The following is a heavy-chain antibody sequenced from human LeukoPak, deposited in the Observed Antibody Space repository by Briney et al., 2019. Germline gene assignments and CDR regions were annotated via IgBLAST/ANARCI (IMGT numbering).Heavy chain of an antibody. CDR1: GFTFSSYE. D-gene: IGHD3-9*01. CDR3: AREAYDILTGPLIL. CDR2: ISSSGSTM. V-gene: IGHV3-48*03. J-gene: IGHJ4*02. Sequence: PGGSLRLSCAASGFTFSSYEMNWVRQAPGKGLEWVSYISSSGSTMYYADSVEGRFTISRDNAKNSLYLQMNSLRAEDTAVYYCAREAYDILTGPLILWGQGTLVTVSS.